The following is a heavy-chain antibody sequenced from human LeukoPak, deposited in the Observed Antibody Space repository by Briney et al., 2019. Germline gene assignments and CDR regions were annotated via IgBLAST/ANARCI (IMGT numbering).Heavy chain of an antibody. V-gene: IGHV3-7*01. CDR1: GFTFTNW. J-gene: IGHJ4*02. Sequence: PGGSLRLSCAASGFTFTNWMTWVRQAPGKGLEWVANINKDGSEKQYVDSVKGRFTISRDNPKNSVYLQMSSLRVEDSAVYYCASDPVQDSDFWGQGIMVTVSS. CDR3: ASDPVQDSDF. CDR2: INKDGSEK.